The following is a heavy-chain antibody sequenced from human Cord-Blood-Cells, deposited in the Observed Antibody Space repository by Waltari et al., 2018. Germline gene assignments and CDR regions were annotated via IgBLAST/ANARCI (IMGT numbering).Heavy chain of an antibody. V-gene: IGHV4-4*02. D-gene: IGHD1-26*01. Sequence: QVQLQESGPGLVKPSGTLSLTCAVSGGSISSSNWWSWVRQPPGKGLEWIGEIYHSGSTNYNPSRRRRVTISVDKSKSQFSLKLSSVPAADTALYYCARRNSGSYSGDAFDIWGQGTMVTVSS. CDR2: IYHSGST. CDR3: ARRNSGSYSGDAFDI. CDR1: GGSISSSNW. J-gene: IGHJ3*02.